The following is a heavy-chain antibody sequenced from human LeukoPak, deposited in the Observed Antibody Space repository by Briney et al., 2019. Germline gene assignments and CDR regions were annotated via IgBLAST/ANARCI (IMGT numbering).Heavy chain of an antibody. V-gene: IGHV4-4*02. CDR1: GGSISSSNW. CDR3: ARERYCSSTSCSNIFFDY. J-gene: IGHJ4*02. D-gene: IGHD2-2*01. CDR2: IYHSGST. Sequence: SETLSLTCAVSGGSISSSNWWSWVRQPPGKGLEWIGEIYHSGSTNYNPSLKSRVTISVDKSKNQFSLKLSSVTAADTAVYYCARERYCSSTSCSNIFFDYWGQGTLVTVSS.